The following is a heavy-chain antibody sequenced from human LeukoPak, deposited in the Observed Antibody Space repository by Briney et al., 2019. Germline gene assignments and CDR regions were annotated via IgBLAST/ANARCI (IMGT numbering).Heavy chain of an antibody. CDR1: GFTFNNYA. CDR3: AKRSSTSSGYFDF. D-gene: IGHD3-22*01. Sequence: GGSLRLSCAASGFTFNNYAMTWVRQAPGKGLEWVSAITGSGASTNYADSVKGRFTISRDNSKNTIYLQMNSLRAEDTAKYYCAKRSSTSSGYFDFWGRGTLVTVSS. J-gene: IGHJ4*02. V-gene: IGHV3-23*01. CDR2: ITGSGAST.